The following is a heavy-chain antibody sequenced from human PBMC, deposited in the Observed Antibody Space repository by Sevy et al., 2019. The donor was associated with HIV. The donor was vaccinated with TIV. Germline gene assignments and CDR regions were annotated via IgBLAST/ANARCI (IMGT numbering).Heavy chain of an antibody. CDR3: ARGRWFGESLGSGPIDY. Sequence: GGSLRLSCAASGFTFSSYAMHWVRQAPGKGLEWVAVISYDGSNKYYADSVKGRFTISRDNSKNTLYLQMNSLRAEDTAVYYCARGRWFGESLGSGPIDYWGQGTLVTVSS. J-gene: IGHJ4*02. V-gene: IGHV3-30-3*01. D-gene: IGHD3-10*01. CDR1: GFTFSSYA. CDR2: ISYDGSNK.